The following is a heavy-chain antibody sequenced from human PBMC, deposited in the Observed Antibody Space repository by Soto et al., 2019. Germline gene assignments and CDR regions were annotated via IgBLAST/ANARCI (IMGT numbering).Heavy chain of an antibody. CDR1: GYTFTSYA. CDR3: ARVVPNDILTGSYLYFDL. CDR2: ISAYNGYT. Sequence: QVQLVKSGAEVKKPGASVKVSCKASGYTFTSYAITWVRQAPGHGLEWMGWISAYNGYTIHAQKFQGRVTMTTDTSTRTAYMELRNLRFDDTAIYYCARVVPNDILTGSYLYFDLCGRGTLVTVSS. D-gene: IGHD3-9*01. J-gene: IGHJ2*01. V-gene: IGHV1-18*01.